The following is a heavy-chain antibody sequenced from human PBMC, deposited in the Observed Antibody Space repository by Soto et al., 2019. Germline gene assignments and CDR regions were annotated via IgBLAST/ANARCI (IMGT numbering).Heavy chain of an antibody. J-gene: IGHJ3*02. CDR2: ISSSSSYI. Sequence: EVQLVESGGGLVKPGGSLRLSCAASGFTFSSYSLNWVRQAPGKGLEWVSSISSSSSYIYYADSEKGRFTISRDNAKNSLYLQMNSLRAEDTAVYYCARDAKLSAFDIWGQGTMVTVSS. V-gene: IGHV3-21*01. CDR1: GFTFSSYS. CDR3: ARDAKLSAFDI.